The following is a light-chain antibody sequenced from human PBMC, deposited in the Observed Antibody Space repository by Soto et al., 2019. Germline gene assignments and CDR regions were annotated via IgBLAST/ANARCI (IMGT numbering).Light chain of an antibody. Sequence: DIQMTQSPSTLSASVGDRVTITCRASQSISSWLAWYQQKPGKAPKLLIYKASSLESGVPSRFSGSGSGTEFTLTISSLQPDDFPTYYCQHYNSYSYTFGQGTKLEIK. CDR1: QSISSW. CDR3: QHYNSYSYT. J-gene: IGKJ2*01. V-gene: IGKV1-5*03. CDR2: KAS.